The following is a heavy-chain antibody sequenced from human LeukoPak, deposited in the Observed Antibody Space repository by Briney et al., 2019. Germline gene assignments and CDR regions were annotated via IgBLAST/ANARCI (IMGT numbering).Heavy chain of an antibody. V-gene: IGHV1-69*04. J-gene: IGHJ4*02. CDR1: GGTFSSYA. Sequence: SVKASCKASGGTFSSYAISWVRQAPGQGLEWMGRIIPILGIANYAQKFQGRVTITADESTSTAYMELSSLRSEDTAVYYCARASNYYDSSGYQPSYFDYWGQGTLVTVSS. CDR3: ARASNYYDSSGYQPSYFDY. CDR2: IIPILGIA. D-gene: IGHD3-22*01.